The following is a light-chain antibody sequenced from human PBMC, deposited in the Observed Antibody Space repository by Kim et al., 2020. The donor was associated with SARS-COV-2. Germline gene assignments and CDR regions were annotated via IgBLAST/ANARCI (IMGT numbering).Light chain of an antibody. CDR3: QQSYSTPYT. V-gene: IGKV1-39*01. Sequence: SASVGDRVTITCRASQSITTYLNWYQLKPGKAPKLVIYAASSLQSGVPSRFSGSGSGTDFTLTISSLQPEDFATYYCQQSYSTPYTFGQGTKLEIK. CDR1: QSITTY. J-gene: IGKJ2*01. CDR2: AAS.